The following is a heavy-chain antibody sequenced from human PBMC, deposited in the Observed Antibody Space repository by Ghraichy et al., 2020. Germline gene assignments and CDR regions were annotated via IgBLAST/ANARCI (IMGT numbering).Heavy chain of an antibody. CDR3: TTPYDYDQFDY. Sequence: LSLTCAASGFTFSNAWMSWVRQAPGKGLEWVGRIKSKTDGGTTDYAAPVKGRFTISRDDSKNTLYLQMNSLKTEDTAVYYCTTPYDYDQFDYWGQGTLVTVSS. V-gene: IGHV3-15*01. CDR2: IKSKTDGGTT. D-gene: IGHD3-16*01. J-gene: IGHJ4*02. CDR1: GFTFSNAW.